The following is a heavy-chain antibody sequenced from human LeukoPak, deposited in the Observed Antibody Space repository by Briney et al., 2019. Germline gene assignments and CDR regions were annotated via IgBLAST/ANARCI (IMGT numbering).Heavy chain of an antibody. CDR1: GGTFSSYA. CDR2: IIPIFGTA. CDR3: ARGSYALQPFDY. D-gene: IGHD3-16*01. Sequence: SVKVSCKASGGTFSSYAISWVRQAPGQGLEWMGGIIPIFGTANYAQKIQGRVTITADESTSTAYMELSSLRSEDTAVYYCARGSYALQPFDYWGQGTLVTVSS. V-gene: IGHV1-69*13. J-gene: IGHJ4*02.